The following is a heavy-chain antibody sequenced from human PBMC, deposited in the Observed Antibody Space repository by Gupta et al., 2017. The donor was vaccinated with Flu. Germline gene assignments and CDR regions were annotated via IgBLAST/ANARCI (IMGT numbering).Heavy chain of an antibody. Sequence: EVQLLESGGGLVQPGGSLRLSCAASGFSFTSYAMSWVRKAPGKGLEWVSSISGSGDNTYYADSVKGRFTISRDNSKNTLYLQMSSLRAEDAAVYYCAKDLLGWDNSGPFYYYGMDVWGQGTTVTVSS. V-gene: IGHV3-23*01. CDR1: GFSFTSYA. CDR2: ISGSGDNT. D-gene: IGHD3-22*01. CDR3: AKDLLGWDNSGPFYYYGMDV. J-gene: IGHJ6*02.